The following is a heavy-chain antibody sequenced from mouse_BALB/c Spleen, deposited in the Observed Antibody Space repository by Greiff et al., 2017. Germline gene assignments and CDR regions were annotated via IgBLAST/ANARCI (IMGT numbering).Heavy chain of an antibody. Sequence: EVQLQESGPGLVKPSQSLSLTCTVTGYSITSDYAWNWIRQFPGNKLEWMGYISYSGSTSYNPSLKSRISITRDTSKNQFFLQLNSVTTEDTATYYCARDYYGSSWYYYAMDYWGQGTSVTVSS. CDR3: ARDYYGSSWYYYAMDY. V-gene: IGHV3-2*02. CDR2: ISYSGST. J-gene: IGHJ4*01. D-gene: IGHD1-1*01. CDR1: GYSITSDYA.